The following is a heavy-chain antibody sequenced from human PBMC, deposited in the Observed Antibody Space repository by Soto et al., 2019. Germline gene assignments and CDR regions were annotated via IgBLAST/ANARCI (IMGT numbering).Heavy chain of an antibody. J-gene: IGHJ6*02. CDR2: ISWDGGST. CDR1: GFTFDDYT. D-gene: IGHD2-21*02. CDR3: AKGLHIVVVTAPMDV. V-gene: IGHV3-43*01. Sequence: PGGSLRLSCAASGFTFDDYTMHWVRQAPGKGLEWVSLISWDGGSTYYADSVKGRFTISRDNSKNSLYLQMNSLRTEDTALYYCAKGLHIVVVTAPMDVWGQGTTVTSP.